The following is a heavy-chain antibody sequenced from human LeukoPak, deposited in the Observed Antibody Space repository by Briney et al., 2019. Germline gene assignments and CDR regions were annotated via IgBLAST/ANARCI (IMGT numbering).Heavy chain of an antibody. CDR1: GFTFSNAW. CDR2: IKSKTDGGTT. V-gene: IGHV3-15*01. J-gene: IGHJ4*02. D-gene: IGHD3-22*01. Sequence: NSGGSLRLSCAASGFTFSNAWMSWVRQAPGKGLEWVGRIKSKTDGGTTDYAALVKGRFTISRDDSKNTLYLQMNSLKTEDTAVYYCTTDRYYYDSSGYYSWGQGTLVTVSS. CDR3: TTDRYYYDSSGYYS.